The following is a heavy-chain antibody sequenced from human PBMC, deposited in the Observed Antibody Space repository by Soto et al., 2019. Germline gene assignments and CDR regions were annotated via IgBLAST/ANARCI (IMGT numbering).Heavy chain of an antibody. Sequence: GGALGPFCAASGFTFSRYEMNWVRQAPGKGLEWVSYISSSGSTIYYADSVKGRFTISRDNAKNSLYLQINSLRAEDTAVYYCARIRDSSGYYPDAFDIWGQGTRVTVS. CDR2: ISSSGSTI. CDR1: GFTFSRYE. J-gene: IGHJ3*02. D-gene: IGHD3-22*01. CDR3: ARIRDSSGYYPDAFDI. V-gene: IGHV3-48*03.